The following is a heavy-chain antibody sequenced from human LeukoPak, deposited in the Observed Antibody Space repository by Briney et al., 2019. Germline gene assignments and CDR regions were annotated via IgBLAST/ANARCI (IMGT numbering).Heavy chain of an antibody. V-gene: IGHV1-18*01. J-gene: IGHJ4*02. CDR1: GYTFTSYG. CDR3: ARDSDFWSGSTCPFDY. Sequence: ASVTVSCKASGYTFTSYGISWVRQAPGQGLEWMGWISAYNGNTNYAQKLQGRVTMTTDTSTSTAYMELRSLRSDDTAVYYCARDSDFWSGSTCPFDYWGQGTLVTVSS. D-gene: IGHD3-3*01. CDR2: ISAYNGNT.